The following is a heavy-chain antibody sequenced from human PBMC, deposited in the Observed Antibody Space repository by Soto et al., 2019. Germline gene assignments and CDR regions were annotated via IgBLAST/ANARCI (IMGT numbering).Heavy chain of an antibody. Sequence: SVKVSCKASGGTFSSYAISWVRQAPGQGLEWMGGIIPIFGTANYAQKFQGRVTITADESTSTAYMELSSLRSEDTAVYYCARDQDYYDSSGYYRAMSYWGQGTLVTVCS. V-gene: IGHV1-69*13. D-gene: IGHD3-22*01. CDR2: IIPIFGTA. CDR1: GGTFSSYA. J-gene: IGHJ4*02. CDR3: ARDQDYYDSSGYYRAMSY.